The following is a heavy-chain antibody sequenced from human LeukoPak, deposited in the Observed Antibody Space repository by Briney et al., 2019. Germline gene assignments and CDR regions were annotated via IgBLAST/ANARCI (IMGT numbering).Heavy chain of an antibody. J-gene: IGHJ4*02. Sequence: QAGGSLRLSCAASGFTFSSYAMSWVRQAPGKGLEWVSAISGSGGSTYYADSVKGRFTISRDNSKNTLYLQMNSLRAEDTAVYYCAKDSSSWPQANNFDYWGQGTLVTVSS. CDR1: GFTFSSYA. CDR3: AKDSSSWPQANNFDY. CDR2: ISGSGGST. V-gene: IGHV3-23*01. D-gene: IGHD6-13*01.